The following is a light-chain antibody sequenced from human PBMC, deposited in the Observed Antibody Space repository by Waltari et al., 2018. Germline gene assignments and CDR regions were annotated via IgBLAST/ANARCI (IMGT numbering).Light chain of an antibody. CDR3: QQYDTYPLT. J-gene: IGKJ3*01. Sequence: TQSPATLSLSPGERATLSCRASQSISSWLAWYQQKPGEAPKFLIYKASTLESGVPARFSGSGSGTEFTLTISSLQPDDFATYYCQQYDTYPLTFGPGTKVEIK. V-gene: IGKV1-5*03. CDR2: KAS. CDR1: QSISSW.